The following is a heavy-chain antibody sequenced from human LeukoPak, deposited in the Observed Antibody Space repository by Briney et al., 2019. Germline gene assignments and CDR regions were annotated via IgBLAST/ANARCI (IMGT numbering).Heavy chain of an antibody. CDR1: GFTFKNYG. CDR3: AKRYGLRSSPFDY. CDR2: ISGTGANT. D-gene: IGHD3-10*01. J-gene: IGHJ4*02. Sequence: GGSLRLSCAASGFTFKNYGMSWVRQAPGKGLEWVSDISGTGANTYYADSVKGRFTISRDNSKNTLYLQMNSLRGDDTAVYSCAKRYGLRSSPFDYWGQGALVTVSS. V-gene: IGHV3-23*01.